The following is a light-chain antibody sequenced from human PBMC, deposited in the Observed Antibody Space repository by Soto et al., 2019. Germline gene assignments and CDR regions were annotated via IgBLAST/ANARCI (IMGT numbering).Light chain of an antibody. CDR1: SSNIGVNP. CDR2: SSS. CDR3: EVWDANVSGPL. V-gene: IGLV1-44*01. J-gene: IGLJ2*01. Sequence: QSVLTQPPSASGTPGQTVTISCSGSSSNIGVNPVKWYQQLPGTAPKVLIYSSSQRPSGVPDRFAASKSGTSASLAISDLQSEDEADYYCEVWDANVSGPLFGGGTKLTVL.